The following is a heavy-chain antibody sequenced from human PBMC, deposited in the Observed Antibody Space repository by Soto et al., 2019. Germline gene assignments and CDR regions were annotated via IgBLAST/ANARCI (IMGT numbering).Heavy chain of an antibody. CDR2: ISNYNGDT. CDR3: ARGDSTGSPTGCFDP. V-gene: IGHV1-18*04. J-gene: IGHJ5*02. Sequence: QVQLVQSGAEVKKPGASVQVSCKASGYTFTRYSINWVRQAPGQGLEWVGWISNYNGDTKYAQKCQGRVTLTTDTSTTTTYMDRRSLTSDDTAVYFCARGDSTGSPTGCFDPWGQGTLVTVSS. D-gene: IGHD6-19*01. CDR1: GYTFTRYS.